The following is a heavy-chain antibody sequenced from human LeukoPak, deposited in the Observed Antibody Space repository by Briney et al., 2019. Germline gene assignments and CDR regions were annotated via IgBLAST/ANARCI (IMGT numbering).Heavy chain of an antibody. J-gene: IGHJ3*01. D-gene: IGHD2-15*01. Sequence: GGSLRLSCAASGFTFSSYWMHWVRQAPGKGLVWVSHVNNDGSRTTYADSVKGRFTVSRDNAKNTLYLQMNSLRAEDTAVYYCVRSGFCSGADCRGAFDVWGQGTMVTVSS. CDR1: GFTFSSYW. CDR3: VRSGFCSGADCRGAFDV. CDR2: VNNDGSRT. V-gene: IGHV3-74*01.